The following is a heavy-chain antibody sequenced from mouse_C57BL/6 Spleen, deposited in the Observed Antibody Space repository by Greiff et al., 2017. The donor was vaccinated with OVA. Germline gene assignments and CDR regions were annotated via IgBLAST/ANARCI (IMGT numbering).Heavy chain of an antibody. V-gene: IGHV5-4*01. CDR1: GFTFSSYA. Sequence: EVQGVESGGGLVKPGGSLKLSCAASGFTFSSYAMSWVRQTPEKGLEWVATISDGGSYTYYPDNVTGRFTISRDNAKNNLYLPMRQPTSDDTALYYCERDRGEESWLAYWGQGTLVTVSA. CDR2: ISDGGSYT. CDR3: ERDRGEESWLAY. J-gene: IGHJ3*01.